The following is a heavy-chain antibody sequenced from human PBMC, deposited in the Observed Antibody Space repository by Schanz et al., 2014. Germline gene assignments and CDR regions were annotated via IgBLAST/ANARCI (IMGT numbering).Heavy chain of an antibody. CDR2: IIPILGIA. CDR3: ARDRRRYCSTASCLHDNWFDP. Sequence: QVQLVQSGAEVKKPGSSMKVSCKASGGTFNSYTINWVRQAPGQGLEWMGRIIPILGIANYAQKFQGRVTITADRSTSTAYMELSSLRSEYTAVYYCARDRRRYCSTASCLHDNWFDPWGQGTLVIVSS. CDR1: GGTFNSYT. D-gene: IGHD2-2*01. J-gene: IGHJ5*02. V-gene: IGHV1-69*08.